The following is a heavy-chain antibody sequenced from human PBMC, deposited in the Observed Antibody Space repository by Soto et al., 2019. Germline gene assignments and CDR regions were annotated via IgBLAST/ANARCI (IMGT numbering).Heavy chain of an antibody. CDR3: ARGGSVAVADYYFDY. V-gene: IGHV4-59*01. CDR2: IYYSGST. CDR1: GGSISSYY. D-gene: IGHD6-19*01. J-gene: IGHJ4*02. Sequence: SETLSLTCTVSGGSISSYYWSWIRQPPGKGLEWIGYIYYSGSTNYNPSLKSRVTISVDTSKNQFSLKLSSVTAADTAVYYCARGGSVAVADYYFDYWGQGTLVTVSS.